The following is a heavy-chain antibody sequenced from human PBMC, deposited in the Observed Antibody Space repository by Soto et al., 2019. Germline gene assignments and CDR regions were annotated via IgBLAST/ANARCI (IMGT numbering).Heavy chain of an antibody. D-gene: IGHD3-3*01. J-gene: IGHJ4*02. V-gene: IGHV1-3*01. Sequence: ASVKVSCKASGYTFTSYAMHWVRQAPGQRLEWMGWINAGNGNTKYSQKFQGRVTITRDTSASTAYMELSSPRSEDTAVYYCARAYDFWSGYYVYWGQGTLVTVSS. CDR3: ARAYDFWSGYYVY. CDR1: GYTFTSYA. CDR2: INAGNGNT.